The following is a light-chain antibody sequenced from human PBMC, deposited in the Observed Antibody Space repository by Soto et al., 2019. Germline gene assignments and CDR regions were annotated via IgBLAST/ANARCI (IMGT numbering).Light chain of an antibody. CDR1: NIGSKS. J-gene: IGLJ3*02. Sequence: SYELTQPPSVSVAPGQTARITCGGNNIGSKSVHWHQQRPGQAPLVVIYDDTDRPSGIPERFSGANSENTATLTITRVEAGDEADYYCQVRDSNNDHMVFGGGTKLTVL. CDR3: QVRDSNNDHMV. CDR2: DDT. V-gene: IGLV3-21*02.